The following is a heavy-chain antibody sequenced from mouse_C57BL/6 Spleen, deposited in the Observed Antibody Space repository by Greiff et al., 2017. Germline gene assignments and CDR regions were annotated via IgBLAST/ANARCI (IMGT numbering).Heavy chain of an antibody. CDR2: IYPGAGDT. Sequence: QVQLQQSGPELVKPGASVKISCKASGSAFSSSWMNWVKQRPGKGLEWIGRIYPGAGDTNYNGKFKGKATLTADKSSSTAYMQLSSLTSEDAAVYFCARANWDLAYWGQGTLVTVSA. J-gene: IGHJ3*01. CDR3: ARANWDLAY. CDR1: GSAFSSSW. V-gene: IGHV1-82*01. D-gene: IGHD4-1*01.